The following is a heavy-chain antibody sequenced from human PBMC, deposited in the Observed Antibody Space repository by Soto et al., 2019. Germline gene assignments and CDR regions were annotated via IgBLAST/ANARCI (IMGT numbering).Heavy chain of an antibody. Sequence: EVHLLESGGGLVQPGGSLRLSCAASGFTFSSHVMSWVRQAPGKGLEWVSGISTGGGSTDYADSVKGRFTISRDNSKNTLHLQMKSRRAEDTAVYYCARSREIIASAGSFDYWGQGTLVTVSS. J-gene: IGHJ4*02. V-gene: IGHV3-23*01. CDR1: GFTFSSHV. CDR3: ARSREIIASAGSFDY. D-gene: IGHD6-25*01. CDR2: ISTGGGST.